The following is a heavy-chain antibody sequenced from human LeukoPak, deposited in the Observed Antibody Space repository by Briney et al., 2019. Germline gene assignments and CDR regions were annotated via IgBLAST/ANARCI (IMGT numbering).Heavy chain of an antibody. J-gene: IGHJ4*02. Sequence: GESLRLSCAASGFTFSNYGMSWVRQAPGKGLEWVSVIRGSGGGTYYADPVKGRFTISRDNSKNTLYLQMNSLRAEDTALYYCAKGRCSSTSCPYYFDYWGQGTLVTVSS. CDR1: GFTFSNYG. CDR3: AKGRCSSTSCPYYFDY. CDR2: IRGSGGGT. V-gene: IGHV3-23*01. D-gene: IGHD2-2*01.